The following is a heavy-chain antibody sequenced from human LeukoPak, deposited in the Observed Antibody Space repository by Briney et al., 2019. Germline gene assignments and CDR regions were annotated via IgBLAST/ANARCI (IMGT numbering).Heavy chain of an antibody. V-gene: IGHV4-38-2*02. CDR2: AYHSGST. CDR1: GYSISSHYY. Sequence: PSETLSLTCTVSGYSISSHYYWGWIRQPPGKGLEWIGIAYHSGSTYYNPSLKSRLSISIDTSKNQFSLKLNSVTAADTAVYYCARVVAAAGNNWFDPWGQGTLVTVSS. J-gene: IGHJ5*02. CDR3: ARVVAAAGNNWFDP. D-gene: IGHD6-13*01.